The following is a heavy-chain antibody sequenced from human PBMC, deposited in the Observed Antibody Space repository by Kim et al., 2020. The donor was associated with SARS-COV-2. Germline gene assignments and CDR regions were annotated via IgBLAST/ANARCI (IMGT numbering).Heavy chain of an antibody. CDR3: ARSGSGSYYPSYYYYGMDI. Sequence: GESLKISCKGSGYSFTSYWIGWVRQMPGKGLEWMGIIYPGDSDTRYSPSFQGQVTISADKSISTAYLQWSSLKASDTAMYYGARSGSGSYYPSYYYYGMDIWGQGTTVTVSS. J-gene: IGHJ6*02. CDR2: IYPGDSDT. V-gene: IGHV5-51*01. D-gene: IGHD3-10*01. CDR1: GYSFTSYW.